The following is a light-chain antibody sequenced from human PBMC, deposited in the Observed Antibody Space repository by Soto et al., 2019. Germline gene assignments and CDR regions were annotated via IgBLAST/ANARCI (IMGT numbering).Light chain of an antibody. CDR1: SSDIGSNP. CDR2: SNT. J-gene: IGLJ3*02. CDR3: ASWDDDLYGWV. Sequence: QSVLTQPPSASGTPGQWVSISCSGNSSDIGSNPVSWYQQLPGTAPKLLIYSNTDRPSGVPDRFSGMKSGTSASLAISGLQSEDEADEYCASWDDDLYGWVFGGGTKLTVL. V-gene: IGLV1-44*01.